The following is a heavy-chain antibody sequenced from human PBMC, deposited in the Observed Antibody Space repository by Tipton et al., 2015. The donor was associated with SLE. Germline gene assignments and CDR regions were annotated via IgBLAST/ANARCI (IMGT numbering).Heavy chain of an antibody. CDR2: IYYSGST. CDR1: GGSISSSSYY. CDR3: ARHGFIRQQLDTLDY. Sequence: TLSLTCTVSGGSISSSSYYWGWIRQPPGKGLEWIGSIYYSGSTYYNPSLKSRVTISVDTSKNQFSLKLNSVTAADTAVYYCARHGFIRQQLDTLDYWGQGTLVTVSS. D-gene: IGHD6-13*01. V-gene: IGHV4-39*07. J-gene: IGHJ4*02.